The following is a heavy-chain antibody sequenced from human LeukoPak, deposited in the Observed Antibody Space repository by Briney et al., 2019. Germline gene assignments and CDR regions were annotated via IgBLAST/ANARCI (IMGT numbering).Heavy chain of an antibody. J-gene: IGHJ4*02. D-gene: IGHD5-12*01. V-gene: IGHV3-33*08. Sequence: GGSLRLSCAASGFIFTSYAMHWVRQAPGKGLEWVAVIWYDGSNKYYADSVKGRFTISRDNSKNTLYLQMNSLRAEDTAVYYCARGRTTYSGYEGPYYFDYWGQGTLVTVSS. CDR1: GFIFTSYA. CDR3: ARGRTTYSGYEGPYYFDY. CDR2: IWYDGSNK.